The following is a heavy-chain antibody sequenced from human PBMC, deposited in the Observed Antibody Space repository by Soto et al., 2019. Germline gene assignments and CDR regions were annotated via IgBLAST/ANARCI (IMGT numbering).Heavy chain of an antibody. Sequence: PGGSLRLSCAASGFTFSSYGMHWVRQAPGKGLEWVAVIWYDGSNKYYADSVKGRFTISRDNSKNTLYLQMNSLRAEDTAVYYCAREKVESQWIQLWPVPFDYWGQGTLVTVSS. CDR3: AREKVESQWIQLWPVPFDY. J-gene: IGHJ4*02. D-gene: IGHD5-18*01. CDR2: IWYDGSNK. V-gene: IGHV3-33*01. CDR1: GFTFSSYG.